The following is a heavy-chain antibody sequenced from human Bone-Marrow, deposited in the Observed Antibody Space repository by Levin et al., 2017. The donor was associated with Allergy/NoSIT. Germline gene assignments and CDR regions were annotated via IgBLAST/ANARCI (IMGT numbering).Heavy chain of an antibody. V-gene: IGHV4-30-2*01. D-gene: IGHD2-2*01. J-gene: IGHJ6*02. CDR3: ARAGTVPAAFLMDV. CDR2: IYHSGST. CDR1: GGSISSGGYS. Sequence: SETLSLTCAVSGGSISSGGYSWSWIRQPPGKGLEWIGYIYHSGSTYYNPSLKSRVTISVDRSKNQFSLKLSSVTAADTAVYYCARAGTVPAAFLMDVWGQGTTVTVSS.